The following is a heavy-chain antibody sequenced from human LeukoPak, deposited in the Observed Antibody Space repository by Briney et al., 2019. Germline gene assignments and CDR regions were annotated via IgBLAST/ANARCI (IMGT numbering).Heavy chain of an antibody. D-gene: IGHD5-18*01. CDR1: GYSFTSYW. V-gene: IGHV5-51*01. CDR2: IYPGDSDT. J-gene: IGHJ4*02. Sequence: GESPKISCKDPGYSFTSYWNGWVRQMPGKGLEWMGIIYPGDSDTRYSPSFQGQVTISADKSINTAYLQWSSLKASDTAIYYCARRGEAMDPFDYWGQGTLVTVSS. CDR3: ARRGEAMDPFDY.